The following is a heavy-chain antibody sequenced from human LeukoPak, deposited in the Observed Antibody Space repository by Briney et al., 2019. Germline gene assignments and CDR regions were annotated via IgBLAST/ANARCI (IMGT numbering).Heavy chain of an antibody. CDR2: INHSGST. V-gene: IGHV4-34*01. CDR1: GGSFSGYY. D-gene: IGHD6-19*01. J-gene: IGHJ4*02. Sequence: SETLSLTCAVYGGSFSGYYWSWIRQPPGKGLEWIGEINHSGSTNYNPPLKSRVTISVDTSKNQFSLKLSSVTAADTAVYYCARANSSGWYYFDYWGQGTLVTVSS. CDR3: ARANSSGWYYFDY.